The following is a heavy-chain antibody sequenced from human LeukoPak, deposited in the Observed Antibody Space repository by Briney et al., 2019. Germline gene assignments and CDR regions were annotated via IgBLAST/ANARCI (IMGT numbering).Heavy chain of an antibody. CDR1: GGSFSGYY. V-gene: IGHV4-34*01. CDR3: ARTRLLWFGELFGGYYYGMDV. Sequence: PSETLSLTCAVYGGSFSGYYWSWIRQPPGKGLEWIGEINHSGSTNYNPSLKSRVTISVDTSKNQFSLKLSSVTAADTAVYYCARTRLLWFGELFGGYYYGMDVWGQGTTVTDSS. J-gene: IGHJ6*02. D-gene: IGHD3-10*01. CDR2: INHSGST.